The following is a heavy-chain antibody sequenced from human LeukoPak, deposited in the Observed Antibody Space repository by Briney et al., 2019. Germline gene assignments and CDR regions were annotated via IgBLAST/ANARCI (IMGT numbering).Heavy chain of an antibody. CDR2: INQDGSEK. J-gene: IGHJ4*02. Sequence: PGRSLRLSCAASGFTCSSYWMNWVRRAGGKGLELVANINQDGSEKYYVDSVKGRFTISRDNANNSLYLQMNSLRADDTAVYYCARYSNWAFDYWGQGTLVTVSS. D-gene: IGHD4-11*01. V-gene: IGHV3-7*04. CDR3: ARYSNWAFDY. CDR1: GFTCSSYW.